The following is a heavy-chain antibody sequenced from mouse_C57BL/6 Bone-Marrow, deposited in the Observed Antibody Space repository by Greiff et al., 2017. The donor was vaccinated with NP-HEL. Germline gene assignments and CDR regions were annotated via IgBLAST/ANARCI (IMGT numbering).Heavy chain of an antibody. J-gene: IGHJ1*03. Sequence: QVQLQQSGAELARPGASVKLSCKASGYTFTSYGISWVKQRTGQGLEWIGEIYPRSGTTYYNEKFKGKATLTADKSSSTAYMELRSLTSEDSAVYFCARGDYGSSYGYCDVWGTGTTVTVSS. D-gene: IGHD1-1*01. V-gene: IGHV1-81*01. CDR1: GYTFTSYG. CDR3: ARGDYGSSYGYCDV. CDR2: IYPRSGTT.